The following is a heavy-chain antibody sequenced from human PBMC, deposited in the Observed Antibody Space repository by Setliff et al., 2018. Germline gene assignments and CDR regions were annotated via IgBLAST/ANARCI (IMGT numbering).Heavy chain of an antibody. CDR3: ARIKPFAMDV. J-gene: IGHJ6*02. CDR1: GFTFGHYN. CDR2: ISGSGITI. Sequence: GGSLRLSCTASGFTFGHYNMNWVRQAPGKGLEWISKISGSGITIYYAGSVRGRFTISRDNAENSLYLQMNRLRDEDTAVYFCARIKPFAMDVWGQGTTVTVSS. V-gene: IGHV3-48*02.